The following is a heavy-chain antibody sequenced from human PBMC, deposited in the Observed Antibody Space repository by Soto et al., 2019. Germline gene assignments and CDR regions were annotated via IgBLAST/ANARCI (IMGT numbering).Heavy chain of an antibody. J-gene: IGHJ4*02. CDR1: GYTFTGYY. D-gene: IGHD3-22*01. V-gene: IGHV1-2*04. Sequence: QVQLVQSGAEVKKPGASVKVSCKASGYTFTGYYMHWVRQAPGQGLEWMGWINPNSGGTNYAQKFQGWVTMTRDTSISTAYMELSRLRSDDTAVYYCAISYYYDSSGYYPTPFDYWGQGTLVTVSS. CDR2: INPNSGGT. CDR3: AISYYYDSSGYYPTPFDY.